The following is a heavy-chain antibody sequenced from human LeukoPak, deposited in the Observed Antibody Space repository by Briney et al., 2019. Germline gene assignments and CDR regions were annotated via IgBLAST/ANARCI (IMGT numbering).Heavy chain of an antibody. Sequence: PGGSLRLSCAVSGFSVTNNYMSWVRQAPGRGLEWVSVFYVGGATYYAASVKGRFTISRDNSENTLYLQMNSLRAEDTAVYYCAKSNPVVAAADKHFDYWGQGTLVTVSS. V-gene: IGHV3-53*01. D-gene: IGHD2-15*01. CDR3: AKSNPVVAAADKHFDY. J-gene: IGHJ4*02. CDR2: FYVGGAT. CDR1: GFSVTNNY.